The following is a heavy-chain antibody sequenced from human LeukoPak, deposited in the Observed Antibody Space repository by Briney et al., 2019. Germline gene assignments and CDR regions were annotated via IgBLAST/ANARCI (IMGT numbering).Heavy chain of an antibody. CDR2: TYYRSKWYN. Sequence: SQTLSLTCAISGDSVSSNSAAWNWIRQSPSRGLEWLGRTYYRSKWYNDYAVSVKSRITINPDTSKNQFSLQLNSVTPEDTAVYYCARVGGCSSTSCYFDYYYYMDVWGKGTTVTVSS. D-gene: IGHD2-2*01. V-gene: IGHV6-1*01. CDR3: ARVGGCSSTSCYFDYYYYMDV. CDR1: GDSVSSNSAA. J-gene: IGHJ6*03.